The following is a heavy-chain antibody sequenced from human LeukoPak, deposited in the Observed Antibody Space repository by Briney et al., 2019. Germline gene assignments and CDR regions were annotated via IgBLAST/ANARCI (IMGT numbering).Heavy chain of an antibody. CDR2: IIHSGST. J-gene: IGHJ3*02. Sequence: SETLSLTCTVSGGSLSGYHWSWIRQSPGRGLDWIGEIIHSGSTNYNPSLMSRVTMTQDTSKNHFSLRLSAVPAADTAVYYCARGKRRDSFKNVFDIWGQGTMVTVSS. V-gene: IGHV4-34*01. CDR3: ARGKRRDSFKNVFDI. D-gene: IGHD3-22*01. CDR1: GGSLSGYH.